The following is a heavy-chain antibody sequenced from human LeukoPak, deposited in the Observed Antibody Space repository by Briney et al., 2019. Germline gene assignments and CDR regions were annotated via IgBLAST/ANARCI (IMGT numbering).Heavy chain of an antibody. D-gene: IGHD3-10*01. J-gene: IGHJ4*02. Sequence: SSETLSLTCTVSGGSISSYYWSWIRQPAGKGLEWIGRIYTSGSTNYNPSLKSRVTMSVDTSKNQFSLKLSSVTAADTAVYYCARGVATVVRVWFGELLLWDYWGQGTLVTVSS. V-gene: IGHV4-4*07. CDR3: ARGVATVVRVWFGELLLWDY. CDR1: GGSISSYY. CDR2: IYTSGST.